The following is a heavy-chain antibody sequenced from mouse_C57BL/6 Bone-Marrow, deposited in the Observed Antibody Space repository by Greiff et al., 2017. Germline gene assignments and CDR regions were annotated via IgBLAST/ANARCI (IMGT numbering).Heavy chain of an antibody. J-gene: IGHJ3*01. CDR1: GYSITSGYY. CDR3: ARGQRGFAY. D-gene: IGHD3-3*01. Sequence: VQLQQSGPGLVKPSQSLSLTCPVTGYSITSGYYWNWIRQFPGNKLEWMGYISYDGSNNYNPSLKNRISITRDTSKNQFFLKLNSVTTEDTATYYCARGQRGFAYWGQGTLVTVSA. V-gene: IGHV3-6*01. CDR2: ISYDGSN.